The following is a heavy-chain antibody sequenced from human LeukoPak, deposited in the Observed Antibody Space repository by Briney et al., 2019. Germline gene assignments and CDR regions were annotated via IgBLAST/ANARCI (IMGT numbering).Heavy chain of an antibody. D-gene: IGHD3-10*01. CDR2: IKQDGSEK. Sequence: PGGSLRLSCAASGSTCSSYWMSWVRQAPGKGLEWVANIKQDGSEKYYVDSVKGRFTISRDNAKNSLYLQMNSLRAEDTAVYYCARDRALGWFDPWGQGTLVTVSS. V-gene: IGHV3-7*01. CDR3: ARDRALGWFDP. J-gene: IGHJ5*02. CDR1: GSTCSSYW.